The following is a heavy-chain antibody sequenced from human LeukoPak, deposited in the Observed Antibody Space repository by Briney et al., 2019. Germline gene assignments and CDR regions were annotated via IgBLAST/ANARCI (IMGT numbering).Heavy chain of an antibody. CDR1: GFTFSDYY. Sequence: PGGSLRLSCAASGFTFSDYYMSWIRQAPGKGLEWVSYISTSGSTIYYADSVKGRFTISRDNAKNSLYLQLNSLRAEDTAVYYCARWHIVAPRWYYYGMDVWGQGTTVTVSS. CDR2: ISTSGSTI. J-gene: IGHJ6*02. CDR3: ARWHIVAPRWYYYGMDV. V-gene: IGHV3-11*04. D-gene: IGHD5-12*01.